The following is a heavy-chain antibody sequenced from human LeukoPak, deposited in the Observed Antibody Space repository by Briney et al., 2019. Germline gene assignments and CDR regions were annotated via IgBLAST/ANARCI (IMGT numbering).Heavy chain of an antibody. V-gene: IGHV3-23*01. D-gene: IGHD2-15*01. J-gene: IGHJ6*03. CDR1: GFTFSDYY. CDR2: ISGSGGST. Sequence: GGSLRLSCAASGFTFSDYYMSWIRQAPGKGLEWVSAISGSGGSTYYADSVKGRFTISRDNSKNTLYLQMNSLRAEDTAVYYCAGGGSYFYYYYYMDVWGKGTTVTISS. CDR3: AGGGSYFYYYYYMDV.